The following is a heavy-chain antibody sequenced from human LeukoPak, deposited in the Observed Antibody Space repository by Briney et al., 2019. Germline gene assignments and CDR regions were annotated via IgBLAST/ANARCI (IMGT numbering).Heavy chain of an antibody. Sequence: SETLSLTCTVSGYSISSGYYWGWIRQPPGKGLEWIGSIYHSGSTYYNPSLKSRVTISVDTSKNQFSLKLSSVTAADTAVYYRARTNYALFDPWGQGTLVTVSS. CDR3: ARTNYALFDP. J-gene: IGHJ5*02. D-gene: IGHD1-7*01. CDR1: GYSISSGYY. CDR2: IYHSGST. V-gene: IGHV4-38-2*02.